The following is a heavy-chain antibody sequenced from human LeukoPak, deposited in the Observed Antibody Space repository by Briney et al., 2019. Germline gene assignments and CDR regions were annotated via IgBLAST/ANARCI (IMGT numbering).Heavy chain of an antibody. D-gene: IGHD1-26*01. J-gene: IGHJ4*02. Sequence: PSETLSLTCIISGDSSTSDSYYGGWVRQPPGKGLEWIGNIYYSGSTYYNPSLKSRDTMSVDTSKNQFFLKLSSVTAADTAVYYCARGRPFGGGFHLDYWGQGTLVTVSA. CDR2: IYYSGST. V-gene: IGHV4-39*02. CDR3: ARGRPFGGGFHLDY. CDR1: GDSSTSDSYY.